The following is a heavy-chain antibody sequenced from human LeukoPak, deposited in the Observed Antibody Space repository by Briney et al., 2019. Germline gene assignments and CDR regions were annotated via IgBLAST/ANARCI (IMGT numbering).Heavy chain of an antibody. J-gene: IGHJ4*02. CDR1: GGSISSYY. CDR2: IYYSGST. CDR3: ARHVWDIVVVPAADFDY. D-gene: IGHD2-2*01. Sequence: SETLSLTCTVSGGSISSYYWSWIRQPPGKGLEWIGYIYYSGSTNYNPSLKSRVTISVDTSKNQFSLKLSSVTAADTAVYYCARHVWDIVVVPAADFDYWGQGTLVTVSS. V-gene: IGHV4-59*08.